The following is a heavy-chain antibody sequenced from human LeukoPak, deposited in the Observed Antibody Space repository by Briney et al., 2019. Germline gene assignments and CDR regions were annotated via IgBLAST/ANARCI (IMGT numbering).Heavy chain of an antibody. CDR2: IYTSGST. CDR1: GGSISSGSYY. Sequence: SQTLSLTCTVPGGSISSGSYYWSWIRQPAGKGLEWIGRIYTSGSTSYNPSLKSRVTISVDTSKNQFSLKLSSVTAADTAVYYCARGSPLKYCSGGSCLLYWGQGTLVTVSS. J-gene: IGHJ4*02. D-gene: IGHD2-15*01. CDR3: ARGSPLKYCSGGSCLLY. V-gene: IGHV4-61*02.